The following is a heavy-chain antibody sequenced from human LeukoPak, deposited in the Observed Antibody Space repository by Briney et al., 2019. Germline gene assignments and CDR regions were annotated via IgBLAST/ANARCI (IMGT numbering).Heavy chain of an antibody. CDR3: AKWGIAARHFDY. D-gene: IGHD6-6*01. CDR1: GFTFSSYA. J-gene: IGHJ4*02. CDR2: IRGSGGST. V-gene: IGHV3-23*01. Sequence: AGSLRLSCAASGFTFSSYAMSWVRQAPGKGLEWVSAIRGSGGSTYYADSVKGRFTISRDNSKNTLYLQMNSLRAEDTAVYYCAKWGIAARHFDYWGQGTLVTVSS.